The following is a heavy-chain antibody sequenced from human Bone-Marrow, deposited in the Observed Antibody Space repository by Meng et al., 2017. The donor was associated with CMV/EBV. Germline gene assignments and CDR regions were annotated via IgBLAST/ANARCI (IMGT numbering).Heavy chain of an antibody. V-gene: IGHV3-7*01. CDR1: GFTFSSHR. D-gene: IGHD3-3*01. J-gene: IGHJ2*01. CDR3: AKEGPERIDANYDFWSGYQKGVGWYFEL. Sequence: GGSLKISCSASGFTFSSHRISWVRQAPGKGLEWVANIKQDGSEKDYVDSVKGRFTNTRDKAKNALYLQMNSLRDEDTAVYYCAKEGPERIDANYDFWSGYQKGVGWYFELWGRGTLVTVSS. CDR2: IKQDGSEK.